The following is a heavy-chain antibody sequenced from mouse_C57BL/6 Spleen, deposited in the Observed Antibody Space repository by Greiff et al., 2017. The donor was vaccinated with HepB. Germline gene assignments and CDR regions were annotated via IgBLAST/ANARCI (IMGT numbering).Heavy chain of an antibody. CDR3: AVYGSSYFDV. CDR2: IYPGSGST. D-gene: IGHD1-1*01. V-gene: IGHV1-55*01. J-gene: IGHJ1*03. CDR1: GYTFTSYW. Sequence: QVQLQQSGAELVKPGASVKMSCKASGYTFTSYWITWVKQRPGQGLEWIGDIYPGSGSTNYNEKFKSKATLTVDTSSSTAYMQLSSLTSEDSSVYYCAVYGSSYFDVWGTGTTVTVSS.